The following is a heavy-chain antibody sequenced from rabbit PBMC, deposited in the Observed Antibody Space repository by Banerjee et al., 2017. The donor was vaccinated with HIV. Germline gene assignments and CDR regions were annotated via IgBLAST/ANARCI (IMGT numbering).Heavy chain of an antibody. D-gene: IGHD1-1*01. CDR2: IYTSTGSA. CDR3: ARDGISSKGYLFGL. Sequence: QEQLVESGGGLVKPEGSLTLTCTASGFTIGSSYWICWVRQAPGKGLEWIACIYTSTGSAYYASWVISRFTISQTSSTTVTLQMTSLTAADTATYFCARDGISSKGYLFGLWGPGPSSPS. V-gene: IGHV1S45*01. J-gene: IGHJ4*01. CDR1: GFTIGSSYW.